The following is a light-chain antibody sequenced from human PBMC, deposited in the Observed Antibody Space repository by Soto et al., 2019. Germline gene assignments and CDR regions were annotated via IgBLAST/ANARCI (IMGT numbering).Light chain of an antibody. CDR3: CSYAGSSTYV. V-gene: IGLV2-23*01. CDR1: SSDVGSYNL. J-gene: IGLJ1*01. Sequence: QSVLTQPASVSGSPGQSITIFCTGTSSDVGSYNLVSWYQQHPGKAPKLMIYEGSKRPSGVSNRFSGSKSGNTASLTISGLQAEDEADYYCCSYAGSSTYVFGTGTKVTVL. CDR2: EGS.